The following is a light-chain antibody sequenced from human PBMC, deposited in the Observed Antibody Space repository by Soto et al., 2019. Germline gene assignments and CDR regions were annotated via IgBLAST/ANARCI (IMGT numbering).Light chain of an antibody. Sequence: ETVLTQSPGTLSLSPGERATLSCRASQSVSSNSLAWYQQKPGQAPRFLIFGASSRATGIPDRFSGSGSGTDFTLTISRLEPEDCAVYYCHQYGNSPFTFGPGTKVDIK. V-gene: IGKV3-20*01. CDR3: HQYGNSPFT. J-gene: IGKJ3*01. CDR2: GAS. CDR1: QSVSSNS.